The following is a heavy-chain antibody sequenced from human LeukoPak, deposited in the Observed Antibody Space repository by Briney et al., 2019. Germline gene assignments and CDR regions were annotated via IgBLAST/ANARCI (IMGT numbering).Heavy chain of an antibody. CDR3: ARRALTSTGAIIDY. CDR1: TXXW. V-gene: IGHV5-51*01. Sequence: TXXWIGWVRQXXGKGLEWMGIIYPGDSDTRYSPSFQGQVTISADKSISTAYLQWSSLKASDTAMYYCARRALTSTGAIIDYWGQGTLVTVSS. CDR2: IYPGDSDT. J-gene: IGHJ4*02. D-gene: IGHD2-2*02.